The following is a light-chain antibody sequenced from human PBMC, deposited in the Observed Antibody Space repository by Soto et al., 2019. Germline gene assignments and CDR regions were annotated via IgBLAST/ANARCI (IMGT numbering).Light chain of an antibody. Sequence: QSALNQPASVSGSPGQSSTISCTGTSSDVGGYKNVSWYQQHPGTAPKLMIYDVSNRPSGVSNRFSGSKSGNTASLTISGLQSEDEADYYCSSYTSSSTLVVFGGGTQLTVL. J-gene: IGLJ2*01. V-gene: IGLV2-14*03. CDR1: SSDVGGYKN. CDR2: DVS. CDR3: SSYTSSSTLVV.